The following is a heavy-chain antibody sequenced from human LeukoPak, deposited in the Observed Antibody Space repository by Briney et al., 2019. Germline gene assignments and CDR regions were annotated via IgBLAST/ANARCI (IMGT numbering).Heavy chain of an antibody. J-gene: IGHJ6*02. CDR2: INPNSGGT. CDR3: ARDRRKEYGSGSLDV. Sequence: ASVKVSCKASGYTFTGYYMHWVRQAPGQGLEWMGWINPNSGGTNYAQKFQGRVTMTRDTSISTAYMELSRLRSDDTAVYYCARDRRKEYGSGSLDVWGQGTTVTVSS. CDR1: GYTFTGYY. V-gene: IGHV1-2*02. D-gene: IGHD3-10*01.